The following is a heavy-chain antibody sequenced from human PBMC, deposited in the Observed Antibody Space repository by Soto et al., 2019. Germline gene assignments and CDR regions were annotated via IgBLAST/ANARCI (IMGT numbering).Heavy chain of an antibody. D-gene: IGHD3-3*01. J-gene: IGHJ6*02. V-gene: IGHV1-46*01. CDR2: INPSGGST. Sequence: QVQLVQSGAEVKKPGASVKVACKASGYTFTSYYMHWVRQAPGQGLEWMGIINPSGGSTSYAQKFQGRVPMTRDTSTSTVYMELSSLRSEDTAVYYCARATSIFGVVRNGMDVWGQRTTVTVSS. CDR3: ARATSIFGVVRNGMDV. CDR1: GYTFTSYY.